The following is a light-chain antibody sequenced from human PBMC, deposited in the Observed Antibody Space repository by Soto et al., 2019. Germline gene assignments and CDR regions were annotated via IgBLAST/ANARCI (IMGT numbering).Light chain of an antibody. CDR2: GAS. Sequence: EIVLTQSPGTLSLSPGERATLSCRASQSVSRSYLAWYQQKPGQAPRLLIYGASSRATGIPDRFSGSGSGTDFTLTISRLEPEACAVYFCQQYGSSPGTFGQGTKLEIK. V-gene: IGKV3-20*01. J-gene: IGKJ2*01. CDR1: QSVSRSY. CDR3: QQYGSSPGT.